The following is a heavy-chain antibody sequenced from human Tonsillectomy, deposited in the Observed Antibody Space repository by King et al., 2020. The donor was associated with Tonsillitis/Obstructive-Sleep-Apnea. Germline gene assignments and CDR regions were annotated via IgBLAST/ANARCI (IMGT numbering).Heavy chain of an antibody. V-gene: IGHV3-23*04. Sequence: VQLVESGGDLLQPGGSLRLSWAASGFTFSNYAIGGVRQAPGKGLEWVSSISSSGITTYYADFVKGRFTISRDNSKNTLNLQMISLRAEDTAFYYCAKGYRAGSPAYYFYYMDVWGKGTTVTVSS. CDR1: GFTFSNYA. D-gene: IGHD3-16*02. CDR2: ISSSGITT. J-gene: IGHJ6*03. CDR3: AKGYRAGSPAYYFYYMDV.